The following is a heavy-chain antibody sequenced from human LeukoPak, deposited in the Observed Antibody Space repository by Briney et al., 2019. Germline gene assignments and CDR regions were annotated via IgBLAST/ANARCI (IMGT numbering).Heavy chain of an antibody. V-gene: IGHV1-46*01. J-gene: IGHJ4*02. CDR2: TNPSSGNT. CDR1: GYTFTSYW. Sequence: ASVKVSCKASGYTFTSYWLHWVRQAPGQGLEWMGITNPSSGNTAYAQKFQGRITVTRDTSTSTVYMELSSLRSDDTAVYYCARDKDSTGWYGGFDSWGQGTLVTVSS. CDR3: ARDKDSTGWYGGFDS. D-gene: IGHD6-19*01.